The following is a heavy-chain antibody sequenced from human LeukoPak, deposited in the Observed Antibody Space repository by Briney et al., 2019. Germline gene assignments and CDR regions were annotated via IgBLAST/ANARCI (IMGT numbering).Heavy chain of an antibody. CDR2: ISGSGGST. V-gene: IGHV3-23*01. CDR1: GFTFSNYN. Sequence: GGSLRLSCAASGFTFSNYNMHWVHQAPGKGLEWVSAISGSGGSTYYADSVKGRFTISRDNSKNTLYLQMNSLRAEDTAVYYCAKDLEPLLYWGQGTLVTVSS. J-gene: IGHJ4*02. CDR3: AKDLEPLLY. D-gene: IGHD1-1*01.